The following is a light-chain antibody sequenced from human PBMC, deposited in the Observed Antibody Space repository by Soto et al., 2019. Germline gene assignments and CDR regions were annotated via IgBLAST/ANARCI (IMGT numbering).Light chain of an antibody. Sequence: QSVLTQPASVSGSLGQSITISCSGTSSDIGTYDFVSWYQHLPGKAPKLIISEVSNRPSGVSDRFSGSKSGNTASLTISGLQPEDEADYYCSSYTTNHTRVFGGGTKLTVL. CDR2: EVS. CDR1: SSDIGTYDF. J-gene: IGLJ3*02. V-gene: IGLV2-14*01. CDR3: SSYTTNHTRV.